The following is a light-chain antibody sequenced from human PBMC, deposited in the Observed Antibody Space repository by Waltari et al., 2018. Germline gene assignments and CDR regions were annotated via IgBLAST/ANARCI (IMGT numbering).Light chain of an antibody. CDR2: KAS. Sequence: DIQMTQSPSTLSASVGDRVPLTCRASQRISNWLSWYQQKPGKAPKLLIYKASNLESGVPSRFSGSGSGTEFILTINSLQPDDFATYYCQQYNSYSITFGQGTRLEIK. CDR3: QQYNSYSIT. CDR1: QRISNW. J-gene: IGKJ5*01. V-gene: IGKV1-5*03.